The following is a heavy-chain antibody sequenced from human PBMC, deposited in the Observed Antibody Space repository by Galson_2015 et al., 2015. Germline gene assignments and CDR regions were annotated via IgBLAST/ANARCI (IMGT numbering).Heavy chain of an antibody. V-gene: IGHV3-21*01. CDR2: ISSSSSYI. CDR1: GFTFSSYS. D-gene: IGHD3-10*01. J-gene: IGHJ6*02. CDR3: ARGGITMVRGVNYYYYGMDV. Sequence: SLRLSCAASGFTFSSYSMNWVRQAPGKGLAWVSSISSSSSYIYYADSVKGRFTISRDNAKNSLYLQMNSLRAEDTAVYYCARGGITMVRGVNYYYYGMDVWGQGTTVTVSS.